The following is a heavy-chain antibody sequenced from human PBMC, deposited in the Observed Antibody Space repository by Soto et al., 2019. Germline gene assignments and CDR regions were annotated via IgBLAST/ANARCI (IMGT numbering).Heavy chain of an antibody. D-gene: IGHD6-13*01. CDR2: ISDSGGST. CDR3: AKDRLPIAAADLDY. Sequence: PGGSLRLSCAASGFTFSSHAISWVRQAPGKGLEWVSGISDSGGSTHYAGSVKGRFTISRDNSKNTLYLQMNSLRAEDTAVYYCAKDRLPIAAADLDYWGQGTLVNVSS. J-gene: IGHJ4*02. V-gene: IGHV3-23*01. CDR1: GFTFSSHA.